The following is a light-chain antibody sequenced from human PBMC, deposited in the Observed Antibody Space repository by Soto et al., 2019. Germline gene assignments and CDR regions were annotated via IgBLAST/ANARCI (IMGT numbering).Light chain of an antibody. J-gene: IGKJ4*01. CDR1: RSVNSNY. CDR3: QQYISSPLT. Sequence: EIVMTQSPGTLSLSPGEGATLSCRASRSVNSNYLAWYQQKPGQAPSLLTYGASSRATDVPDRFSASGSGTDFALTISRLEPEDVAVYYCQQYISSPLTLGGGTKVEI. V-gene: IGKV3-20*01. CDR2: GAS.